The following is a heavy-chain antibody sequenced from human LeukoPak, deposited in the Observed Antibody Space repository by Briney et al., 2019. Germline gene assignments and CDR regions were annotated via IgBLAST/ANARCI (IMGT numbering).Heavy chain of an antibody. V-gene: IGHV1-18*01. J-gene: IGHJ3*02. D-gene: IGHD3-22*01. CDR2: ISAYNGNT. CDR3: ARVALTTDSSGYLAFDI. CDR1: GYTLSIYG. Sequence: ASVKVPCKASGYTLSIYGISWVRQAPGQGLEWMGWISAYNGNTNYAQKLQGRVTMTTDTSTSTVYMELRSLRSDDTAVYYCARVALTTDSSGYLAFDIWGQGTMVTVSS.